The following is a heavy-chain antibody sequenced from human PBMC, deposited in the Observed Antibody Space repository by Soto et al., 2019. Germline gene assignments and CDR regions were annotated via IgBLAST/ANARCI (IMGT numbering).Heavy chain of an antibody. Sequence: QVQLVESGGGLVKPGGSLRLSCAASGFTFSDYYMSWIRQAPGKGLEWVSYISSSSNYTNYADSVKGRFTISRDNAKNSLYLQMNSLRAEDTAVYYCASYGSEQSFDYWGQGTLVTVSS. CDR2: ISSSSNYT. CDR1: GFTFSDYY. D-gene: IGHD3-10*01. CDR3: ASYGSEQSFDY. V-gene: IGHV3-11*05. J-gene: IGHJ4*02.